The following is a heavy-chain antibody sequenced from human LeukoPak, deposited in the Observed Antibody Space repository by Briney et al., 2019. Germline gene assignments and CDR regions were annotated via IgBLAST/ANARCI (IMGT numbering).Heavy chain of an antibody. D-gene: IGHD2-8*02. CDR3: ARAPHHAAVRSWYYFDY. J-gene: IGHJ4*02. CDR1: GGSISSSTYY. Sequence: SETLSLTCTVSGGSISSSTYYWSWIRQPPGKGLEWIGYIYYSGSTNYNPSLKSRVTISVDTSKNQFSLKLSSVTAADTAVYYCARAPHHAAVRSWYYFDYWGQGTLVTVSS. V-gene: IGHV4-61*01. CDR2: IYYSGST.